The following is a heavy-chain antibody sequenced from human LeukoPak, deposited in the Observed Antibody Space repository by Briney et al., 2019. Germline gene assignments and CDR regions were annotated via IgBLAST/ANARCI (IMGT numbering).Heavy chain of an antibody. CDR3: AKEHDYGDYILDS. V-gene: IGHV3-30*02. D-gene: IGHD4-17*01. CDR2: IRYDGSNK. Sequence: PGGTLRLSCAASGFTFSSYGMSWVRQAPGKGLEWVTFIRYDGSNKYYADSVKDRFTISRDNSKNTLYLQMNNLRVEDAALYYCAKEHDYGDYILDSWGQGTLVTVSS. CDR1: GFTFSSYG. J-gene: IGHJ4*02.